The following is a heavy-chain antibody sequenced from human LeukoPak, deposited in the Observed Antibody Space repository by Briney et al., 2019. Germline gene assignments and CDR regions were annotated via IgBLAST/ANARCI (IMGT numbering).Heavy chain of an antibody. J-gene: IGHJ4*02. V-gene: IGHV4-39*02. Sequence: SQTLSLTCTVSGASVNSNNYYWAWIRQPPGKGLEWLGTISYSGRTYYNPSLESRVTISLDTTKNHFSLKLSSVTAADTAVYFCARNPGTSSLDYWGQGTLVTVSS. CDR1: GASVNSNNYY. CDR2: ISYSGRT. CDR3: ARNPGTSSLDY.